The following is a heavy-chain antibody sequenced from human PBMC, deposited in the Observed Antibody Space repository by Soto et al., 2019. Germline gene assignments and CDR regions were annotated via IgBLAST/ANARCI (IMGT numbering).Heavy chain of an antibody. Sequence: GGSLRLSCAASGFTFSSYAMSWVRQAPGKGLEWVSAISGSGGSTYYADSVKGQFTISRDNSKNTLYLQMNSLRAEDTAVYYCAKDYRTWQQWLTPEYYFDYWGQGTLVTVSS. CDR2: ISGSGGST. CDR1: GFTFSSYA. D-gene: IGHD6-19*01. V-gene: IGHV3-23*01. J-gene: IGHJ4*02. CDR3: AKDYRTWQQWLTPEYYFDY.